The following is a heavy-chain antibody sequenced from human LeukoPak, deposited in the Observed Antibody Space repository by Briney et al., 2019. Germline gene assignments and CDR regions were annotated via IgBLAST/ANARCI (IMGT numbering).Heavy chain of an antibody. CDR2: IYYSGIT. CDR1: GGSIKPYY. V-gene: IGHV4-59*08. Sequence: SETLSLTCTVSGGSIKPYYWSWIRQPPGKGLEWIGYIYYSGITNHDSALKGRVTISVDTSKNQFSLRLTSVTASDTAVYYCARHDFYYWGQGSLVTVSS. J-gene: IGHJ4*02. CDR3: ARHDFYY.